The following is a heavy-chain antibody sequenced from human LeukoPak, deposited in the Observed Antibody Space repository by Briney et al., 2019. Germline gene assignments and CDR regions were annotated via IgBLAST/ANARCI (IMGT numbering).Heavy chain of an antibody. J-gene: IGHJ6*02. Sequence: ASVKASCKASGYTFTSYDINWVRQATGQGLEWMGWMNPNSGNTGYAQKFQGRVTMTRNTSISTAYMELSSLRSEDTAVYYCARPRALRYFDWTYYYYYGTDVWGQGTTVTVSS. CDR2: MNPNSGNT. V-gene: IGHV1-8*01. CDR1: GYTFTSYD. D-gene: IGHD3-9*01. CDR3: ARPRALRYFDWTYYYYYGTDV.